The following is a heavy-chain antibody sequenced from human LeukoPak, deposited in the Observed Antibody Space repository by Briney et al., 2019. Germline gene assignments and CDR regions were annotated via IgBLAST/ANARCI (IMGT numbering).Heavy chain of an antibody. CDR2: IYYSGST. D-gene: IGHD3-3*01. J-gene: IGHJ4*02. CDR3: ARYRPLERYFDY. CDR1: GGSISSYY. Sequence: PSETLSLTCTVSGGSISSYYWSWIRQPPGKGLEWIGYIYYSGSTNYNPSLKSRVTISVDTSKNQFSLKLSSVTAADTAVYYCARYRPLERYFDYWGQGTLVTVSS. V-gene: IGHV4-59*08.